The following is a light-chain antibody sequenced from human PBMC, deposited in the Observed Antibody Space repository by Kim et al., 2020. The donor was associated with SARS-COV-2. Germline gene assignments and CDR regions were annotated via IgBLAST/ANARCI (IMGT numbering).Light chain of an antibody. CDR2: GAS. V-gene: IGKV1-17*01. CDR1: QDIRNY. Sequence: ASVGDSVPIPCRASQDIRNYLAWYQQNPGRAPKRLIYGASSLQSGVPSRFSGSGSGTEFTLSISGLQPEDFATYFCLQHNTYPITFGQGTRLEIK. J-gene: IGKJ5*01. CDR3: LQHNTYPIT.